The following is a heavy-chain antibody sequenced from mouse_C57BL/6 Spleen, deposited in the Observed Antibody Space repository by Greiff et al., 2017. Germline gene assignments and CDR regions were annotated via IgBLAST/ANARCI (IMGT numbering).Heavy chain of an antibody. CDR3: ARDRGYYFDY. CDR1: GYSITSGYY. V-gene: IGHV3-6*01. Sequence: ESGPGLVKPSQSLSLTCSVTGYSITSGYYWNWIRQFPGNKLEWMGYISYDGSNNYNPSLKNRISITRDTSKNQFFLKLNSVTTEYTATYYCARDRGYYFDYWGQGTTLTVSS. J-gene: IGHJ2*01. CDR2: ISYDGSN. D-gene: IGHD3-1*01.